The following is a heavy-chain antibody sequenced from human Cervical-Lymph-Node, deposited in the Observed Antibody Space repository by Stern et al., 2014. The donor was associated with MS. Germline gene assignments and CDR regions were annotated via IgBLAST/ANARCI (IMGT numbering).Heavy chain of an antibody. D-gene: IGHD6-13*01. CDR3: ARGSVDSSPPRY. CDR2: IKQDGGEK. J-gene: IGHJ4*02. Sequence: EVKLVGSGGGLVQPGGSLRLSFAAFGFTVGGPWMSMVRHPQRKGLEGWAIIKQDGGEKYYGDSVKGRFTISRDNAKNSRYLQMNSLRAEDTAVYYCARGSVDSSPPRYGGQGTLVTVSS. CDR1: GFTVGGPW. V-gene: IGHV3-7*01.